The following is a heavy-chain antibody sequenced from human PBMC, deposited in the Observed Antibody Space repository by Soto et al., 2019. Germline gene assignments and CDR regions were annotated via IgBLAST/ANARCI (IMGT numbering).Heavy chain of an antibody. Sequence: QVQLVQSGAEVKKPGASVKVSCKASGYTFTSYDINWVRQATGQGLEWRGWMNPNSGNTGYAQKFQGRVTMTRNTSKRTAYMELSSLSSEDTAGCGWAREKPSYGMDVWGPGPTVTVSS. CDR3: AREKPSYGMDV. CDR2: MNPNSGNT. CDR1: GYTFTSYD. V-gene: IGHV1-8*01. J-gene: IGHJ6*02.